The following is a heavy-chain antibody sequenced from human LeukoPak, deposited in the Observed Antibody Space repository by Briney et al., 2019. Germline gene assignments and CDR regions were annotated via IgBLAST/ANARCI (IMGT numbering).Heavy chain of an antibody. CDR1: GGSISSGDYY. J-gene: IGHJ4*02. V-gene: IGHV4-30-4*01. Sequence: TPSQTLSLTCTVSGGSISSGDYYWSWIRQPPGKGLEWIGYIYHSGSTFYNPSLKSRVIISVDTSKNLFSLRLTSVTAADTAVYYCARELNPYTYGSYYFDYWGQGTLVTVSS. CDR3: ARELNPYTYGSYYFDY. CDR2: IYHSGST. D-gene: IGHD5-18*01.